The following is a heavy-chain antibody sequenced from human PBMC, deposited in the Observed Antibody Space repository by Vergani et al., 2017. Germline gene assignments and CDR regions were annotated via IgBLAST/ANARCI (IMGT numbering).Heavy chain of an antibody. Sequence: QVQLQQWGAGLLKPSETLSLTCAVYGGSFSGYYWSWIRQPPGKGLEWIGYIYYSGSTYYNPSLKSRVTISVDTSKNQFSLKLSSVTAADTAVYYCARDLAGVTLAFDIWGQGTMVTVSS. V-gene: IGHV4-34*01. CDR3: ARDLAGVTLAFDI. J-gene: IGHJ3*02. CDR1: GGSFSGYY. CDR2: IYYSGST. D-gene: IGHD3-10*01.